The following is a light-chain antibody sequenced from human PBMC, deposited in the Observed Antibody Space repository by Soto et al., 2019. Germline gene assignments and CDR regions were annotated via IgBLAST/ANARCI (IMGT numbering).Light chain of an antibody. CDR3: QKYSDWPLVT. V-gene: IGKV3-15*01. CDR1: QSVGTY. J-gene: IGKJ4*02. Sequence: IVMTQSPATLSVSLGERATLSCRASQSVGTYLAWYQQKPGQPPSLLIFAASTSATGIPARFSGTGSGSDFPLTISGLQSEDFAVYSCQKYSDWPLVTFGGGTRVEIK. CDR2: AAS.